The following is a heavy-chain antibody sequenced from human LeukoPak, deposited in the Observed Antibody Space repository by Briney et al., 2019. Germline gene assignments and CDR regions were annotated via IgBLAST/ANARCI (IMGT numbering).Heavy chain of an antibody. Sequence: SETLSLTCAVYGGSFSGYYWGWIRQPPGKGLEWIGEINHSGSTNYNPSLKSRVTISVDTSKNQFSLKLSSVTAADTAVYYCASSQQLVWFDPWGQGTLVTVSS. CDR2: INHSGST. V-gene: IGHV4-34*01. CDR1: GGSFSGYY. J-gene: IGHJ5*02. CDR3: ASSQQLVWFDP. D-gene: IGHD6-6*01.